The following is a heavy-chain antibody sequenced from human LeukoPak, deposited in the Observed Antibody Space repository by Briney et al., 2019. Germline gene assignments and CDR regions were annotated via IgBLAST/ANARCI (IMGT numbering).Heavy chain of an antibody. J-gene: IGHJ4*02. V-gene: IGHV3-21*01. CDR1: GFTFSSYR. Sequence: GGSLRLSCAASGFTFSSYRMTWVRQAPGKGLEWVSSISSSNSYISYADSVKGRFTISRDNAKNSLYLQMNSLRAEDTAVYYCARDGTAPYFDYWGQGTLVTVSS. CDR3: ARDGTAPYFDY. D-gene: IGHD1-26*01. CDR2: ISSSNSYI.